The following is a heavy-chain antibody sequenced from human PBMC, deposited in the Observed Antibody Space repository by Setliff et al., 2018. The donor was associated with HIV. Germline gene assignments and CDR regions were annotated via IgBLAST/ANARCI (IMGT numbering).Heavy chain of an antibody. Sequence: SVKVSCKASGGTFGSYAVSWVRQAPGQGLEWMGGIIPMFGTAKYAWRFEDRVTMTSDTSIRTVCMELSSLRSDDTAVYYCARDTAIGWYGESKMSDFWGQGTLVTVSS. J-gene: IGHJ4*02. CDR2: IIPMFGTA. D-gene: IGHD3-10*01. V-gene: IGHV1-69*05. CDR3: ARDTAIGWYGESKMSDF. CDR1: GGTFGSYA.